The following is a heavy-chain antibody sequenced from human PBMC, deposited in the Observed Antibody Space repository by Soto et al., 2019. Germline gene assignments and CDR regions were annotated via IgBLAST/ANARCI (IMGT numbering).Heavy chain of an antibody. D-gene: IGHD6-13*01. V-gene: IGHV3-30*18. CDR3: AKDDSSSWSNPQRYYYYYMDV. CDR1: GFTFNRYG. Sequence: PGGSLRLSCAASGFTFNRYGMQWVRQAPGKGLEWVAVISYDGSNKYYADSVKGRFTISRDNSKNTLYLQMNSLRAEDTAVYYSAKDDSSSWSNPQRYYYYYMDVWGKGTTVTVSS. J-gene: IGHJ6*03. CDR2: ISYDGSNK.